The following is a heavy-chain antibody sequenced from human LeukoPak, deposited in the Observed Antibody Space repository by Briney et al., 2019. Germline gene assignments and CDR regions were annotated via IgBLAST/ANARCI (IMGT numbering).Heavy chain of an antibody. CDR2: IIPIFGTA. Sequence: SVKVSCKASGGIFSSYAISWVRQAPGQGLEWMGGIIPIFGTANCAQKFQGRVTITADESTSTAYMELSSLRSEDTAVYYCANFPAVAGPWAYGMDVWGQGTTVTVSS. CDR3: ANFPAVAGPWAYGMDV. D-gene: IGHD6-19*01. J-gene: IGHJ6*02. CDR1: GGIFSSYA. V-gene: IGHV1-69*01.